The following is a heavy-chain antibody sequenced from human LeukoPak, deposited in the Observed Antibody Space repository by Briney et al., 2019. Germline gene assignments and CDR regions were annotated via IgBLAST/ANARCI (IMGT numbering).Heavy chain of an antibody. V-gene: IGHV3-33*01. J-gene: IGHJ4*02. CDR2: IWYDGSNK. CDR1: GFTFSSYG. D-gene: IGHD3-22*01. Sequence: GGSLRLSCAASGFTFSSYGLHWVRQAPGKGLEWVAVIWYDGSNKYYADSVKGRFTISRDNSKNTLYLQMNSLRADDTAVYYCAREVGISMKVSEPVFDYWGQGTLVTVSS. CDR3: AREVGISMKVSEPVFDY.